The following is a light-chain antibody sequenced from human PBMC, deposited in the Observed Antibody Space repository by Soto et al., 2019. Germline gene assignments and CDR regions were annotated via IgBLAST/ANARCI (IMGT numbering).Light chain of an antibody. Sequence: EIVLTQSPATLSLSPGERATLSCRASQNINTYLAWYQQKPGQAPRLLIYDASNRATGIPPRCSCSGSGTDFILTTGRLEPEDLGVYYCHQRNNWVTFGGGTKVEIK. J-gene: IGKJ4*01. V-gene: IGKV3-11*01. CDR3: HQRNNWVT. CDR2: DAS. CDR1: QNINTY.